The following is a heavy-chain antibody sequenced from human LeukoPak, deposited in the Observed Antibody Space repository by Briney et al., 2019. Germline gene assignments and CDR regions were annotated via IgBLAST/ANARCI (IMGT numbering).Heavy chain of an antibody. CDR2: IYYSGRT. CDR3: ARGRWLPNAFDI. Sequence: LSETLSLTCTVSGGSISSFYWSWIRQPPGKGLEWIGYIYYSGRTDYNPSLKSRVTISVDTSKHQFSMKLKSVTAADTAVYFCARGRWLPNAFDIWGQGTMVTVFS. J-gene: IGHJ3*02. D-gene: IGHD5-24*01. V-gene: IGHV4-59*01. CDR1: GGSISSFY.